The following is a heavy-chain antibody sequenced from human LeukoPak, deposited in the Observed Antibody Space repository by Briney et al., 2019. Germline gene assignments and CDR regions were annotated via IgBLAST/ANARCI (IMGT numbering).Heavy chain of an antibody. J-gene: IGHJ4*02. V-gene: IGHV3-73*01. CDR3: ARDLKRGYSSGRYSWGTGSSNDY. D-gene: IGHD6-19*01. Sequence: GGSLRLSCAASGFTFSGSAMHWVRQASGKGLEWVGRIRSKANSYATAYAASVKGRFTISRDDSKNTAYLQMNSLKTEDTAVYYCARDLKRGYSSGRYSWGTGSSNDYWGQGTLVTVSS. CDR1: GFTFSGSA. CDR2: IRSKANSYAT.